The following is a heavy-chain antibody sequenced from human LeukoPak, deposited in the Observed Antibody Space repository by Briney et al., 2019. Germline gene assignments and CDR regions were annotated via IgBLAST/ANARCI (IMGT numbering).Heavy chain of an antibody. CDR3: ARDSRPVSYIAAAPGYYYYYYYMDV. CDR1: GDSVSSNSAA. J-gene: IGHJ6*03. CDR2: TYHRSEWYN. Sequence: QTLSLTCAISGDSVSSNSAAWHWIRQSPSRGLEWLVRTYHRSEWYNDYEGSVKSRITINPDTAMNQFSLHLKSMTPEDSAVYYRARDSRPVSYIAAAPGYYYYYYYMDVWGKGTTVTVSS. D-gene: IGHD6-13*01. V-gene: IGHV6-1*01.